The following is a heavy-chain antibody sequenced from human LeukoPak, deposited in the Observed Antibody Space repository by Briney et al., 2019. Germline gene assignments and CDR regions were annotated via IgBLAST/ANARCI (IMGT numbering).Heavy chain of an antibody. Sequence: ASVKVSCKASGYTFTGYYIHWVRRAPGQGLEWMGWISPNSGDTNYAQKFQGWVTMTRDTSITTVYMELSRLRSDVTAVYYCARESLAADFHYWGQGTLVTVPS. V-gene: IGHV1-2*04. CDR1: GYTFTGYY. D-gene: IGHD6-13*01. J-gene: IGHJ4*02. CDR3: ARESLAADFHY. CDR2: ISPNSGDT.